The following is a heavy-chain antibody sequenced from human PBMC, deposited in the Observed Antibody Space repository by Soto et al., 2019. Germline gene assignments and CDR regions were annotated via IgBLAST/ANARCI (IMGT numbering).Heavy chain of an antibody. D-gene: IGHD3-3*01. Sequence: GKGLEWIGTIYHDGTTYYNPSLKSRVTISVDRSKNQFSLKLSSVTAADTAVYYCARDLYSSTSGDFRRQYGIGICGQPT. CDR2: IYHDGTT. J-gene: IGHJ6*01. CDR3: ARDLYSSTSGDFRRQYGIGI. V-gene: IGHV4-30-2*01.